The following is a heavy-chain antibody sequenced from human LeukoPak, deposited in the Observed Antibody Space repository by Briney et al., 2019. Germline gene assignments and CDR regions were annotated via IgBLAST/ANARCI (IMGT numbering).Heavy chain of an antibody. J-gene: IGHJ4*02. CDR1: GFTFSSYS. CDR2: ISSSSTI. Sequence: PGGSLRLSCAASGFTFSSYSMNWVRQAPGKGLEWVSYISSSSTIYYADSVKGRFTISRDNSRNMLYLQMNSLKAEDTAVYYCATNTCGGDCYSGADYWGQGTLVTVSS. V-gene: IGHV3-48*01. CDR3: ATNTCGGDCYSGADY. D-gene: IGHD2-21*02.